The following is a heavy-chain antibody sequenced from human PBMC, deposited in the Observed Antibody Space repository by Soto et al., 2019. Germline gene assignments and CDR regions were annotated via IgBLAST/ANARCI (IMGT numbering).Heavy chain of an antibody. CDR2: IITILGIA. D-gene: IGHD6-13*01. J-gene: IGHJ4*02. CDR1: GGTFSSYT. V-gene: IGHV1-69*02. CDR3: ARSTTHSSSWLPDY. Sequence: QVQLVQSGAEVKKPGSSVKVSCKAYGGTFSSYTISWVRQAPGQGLEWMGRIITILGIANYAQKFQGRVTMTADKSTSTAYMGRSSLRSEDTAVYYCARSTTHSSSWLPDYWGQGTLVTVSS.